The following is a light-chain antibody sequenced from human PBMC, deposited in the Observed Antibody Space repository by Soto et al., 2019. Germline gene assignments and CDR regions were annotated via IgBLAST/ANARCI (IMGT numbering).Light chain of an antibody. J-gene: IGKJ4*01. CDR3: QKY. CDR1: QGISNY. V-gene: IGKV1-27*01. CDR2: AVS. Sequence: DIQMTQSPPSLSASVGGRVSITCRASQGISNYLAWYQLKPGKVPKLLIYAVSTLQSGVPSRFSGSGSGTDFTLTISSLQPEDVATYYCQKYIGGGTKVEIK.